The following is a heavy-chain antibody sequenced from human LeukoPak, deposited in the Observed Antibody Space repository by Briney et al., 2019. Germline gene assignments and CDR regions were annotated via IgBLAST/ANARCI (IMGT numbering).Heavy chain of an antibody. CDR3: TRDAYSINYYYNGMDV. J-gene: IGHJ6*02. Sequence: GVLRLSCVASGFSISTHTLNWLRQAPGKGLEWLSAISGSSSDIFYADSLKGRFTISRDNAKNSLYLQMNTLRAEDTAVYYCTRDAYSINYYYNGMDVWGQGTTVIVSS. CDR2: ISGSSSDI. V-gene: IGHV3-21*01. CDR1: GFSISTHT. D-gene: IGHD4-11*01.